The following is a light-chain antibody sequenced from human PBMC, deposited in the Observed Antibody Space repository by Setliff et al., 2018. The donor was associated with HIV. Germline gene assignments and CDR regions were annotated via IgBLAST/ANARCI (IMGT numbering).Light chain of an antibody. CDR3: CSNTGSNTFV. V-gene: IGLV2-23*01. CDR1: SSDIGRYNL. Sequence: QSVLTQPASVSGSPGQSITISCTGTSSDIGRYNLASWYQQYPGKAPKLMIYQATRRPSGVSNRFSGSKSGNVASLTISGLQAEDEADYYCCSNTGSNTFVFGTGTKVTVL. CDR2: QAT. J-gene: IGLJ1*01.